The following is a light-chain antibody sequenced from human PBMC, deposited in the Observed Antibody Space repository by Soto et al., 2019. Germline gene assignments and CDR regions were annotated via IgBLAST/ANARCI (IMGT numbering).Light chain of an antibody. V-gene: IGLV2-14*01. J-gene: IGLJ2*01. CDR1: SSDVGGYNY. Sequence: QSALTQPASVSGSPGQSITISCTGTSSDVGGYNYVSWYQQHPGKAPKLMIYEVSNRPSGVSNRFSGSKSGNTASLTISGLQTEGEADYYCSSYTSSNTLVVFGGGTKLTVL. CDR2: EVS. CDR3: SSYTSSNTLVV.